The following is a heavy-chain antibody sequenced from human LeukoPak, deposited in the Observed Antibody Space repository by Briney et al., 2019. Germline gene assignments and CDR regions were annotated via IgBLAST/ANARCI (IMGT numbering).Heavy chain of an antibody. Sequence: GGSLRLSCAASGFTFSNAWMSWVRQAPGKGLEWVGRIKSKTDGGTTDYAAPVKGRFTISRDDSKNTLYLQMNSLRTEDTAVYYCTTGHYGPRAYFDYWGQGTLVTVSS. J-gene: IGHJ4*02. CDR1: GFTFSNAW. V-gene: IGHV3-15*01. CDR3: TTGHYGPRAYFDY. CDR2: IKSKTDGGTT. D-gene: IGHD3-10*01.